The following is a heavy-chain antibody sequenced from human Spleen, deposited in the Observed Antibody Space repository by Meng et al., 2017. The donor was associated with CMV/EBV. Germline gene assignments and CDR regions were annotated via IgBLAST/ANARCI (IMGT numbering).Heavy chain of an antibody. CDR1: GDTLANCG. J-gene: IGHJ4*02. Sequence: ASVKVSCKASGDTLANCGFSWVRQAPGQGLEWMHWISFYNGNTNYAHDLQGRITMTTDTSTSTAYMELRSLRSDDTAVYYCARDGAVGASSFDYWGQGTQVTVSS. CDR3: ARDGAVGASSFDY. CDR2: ISFYNGNT. V-gene: IGHV1-18*01. D-gene: IGHD1-26*01.